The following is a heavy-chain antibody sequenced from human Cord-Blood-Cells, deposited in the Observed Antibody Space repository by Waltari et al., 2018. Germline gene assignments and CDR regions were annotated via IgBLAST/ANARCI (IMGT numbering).Heavy chain of an antibody. D-gene: IGHD2-21*02. V-gene: IGHV4-34*01. CDR1: GGSFSGYY. CDR2: INHSGST. CDR3: ARRGLTTHIVVVTAIDY. Sequence: QVQLQQWGAGLLKPSETLSLTCAVYGGSFSGYYWSWIRQPPGKGLEWIGEINHSGSTNYNPSLKSRVTISVDTSKTQFSLKLSSVTAADTAVYYCARRGLTTHIVVVTAIDYWGQGTLVTVSS. J-gene: IGHJ4*02.